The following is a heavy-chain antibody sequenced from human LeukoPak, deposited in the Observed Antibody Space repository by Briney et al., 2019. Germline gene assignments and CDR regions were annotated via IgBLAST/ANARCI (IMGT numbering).Heavy chain of an antibody. CDR3: ARAVGYCSGGSCYEWFDP. CDR1: GGSISSYY. V-gene: IGHV4-4*07. Sequence: SETLSLTCTVSGGSISSYYWSWIRQPAGKGLEWIGRIYTSGSTNYNPSLKSRVTISVDTSKNQFSLKLSSVTAADTAVYYCARAVGYCSGGSCYEWFDPWGQGTLVTVSS. CDR2: IYTSGST. D-gene: IGHD2-15*01. J-gene: IGHJ5*02.